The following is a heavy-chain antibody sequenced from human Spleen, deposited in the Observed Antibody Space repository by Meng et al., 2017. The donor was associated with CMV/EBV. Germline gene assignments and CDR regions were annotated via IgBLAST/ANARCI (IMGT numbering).Heavy chain of an antibody. CDR3: ARERFSTTVITQGYFDY. CDR1: EFTFSTYW. D-gene: IGHD4-17*01. Sequence: LSLTCAGSEFTFSTYWMTWVRQAPGKGLEWVANIKQDGSEKYYVDSVKGRFTISRDNAMNSLYLQMNSLRVEDTALYYCARERFSTTVITQGYFDYWGQGTLVTVSS. J-gene: IGHJ4*02. V-gene: IGHV3-7*01. CDR2: IKQDGSEK.